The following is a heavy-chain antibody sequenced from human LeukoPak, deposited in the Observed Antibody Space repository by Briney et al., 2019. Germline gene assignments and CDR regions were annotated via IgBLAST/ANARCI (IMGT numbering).Heavy chain of an antibody. D-gene: IGHD1-14*01. Sequence: SVKLSCKASGATFTSYAISWVRQAPGQGLEWMGGIIPIFGTANYAQKFQGRVTITTDESTSTAYMELSSLRSEDTAVDYCASPGGNYYYYMDVWGKGTTVTVSS. CDR2: IIPIFGTA. CDR1: GATFTSYA. CDR3: ASPGGNYYYYMDV. V-gene: IGHV1-69*05. J-gene: IGHJ6*03.